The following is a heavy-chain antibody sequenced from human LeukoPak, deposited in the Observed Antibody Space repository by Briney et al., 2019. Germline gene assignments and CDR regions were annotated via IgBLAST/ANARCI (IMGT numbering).Heavy chain of an antibody. CDR3: ARIFVAVVSRGAFDI. CDR1: GYTFTSYG. D-gene: IGHD2-15*01. J-gene: IGHJ3*02. Sequence: ASVKVSCKASGYTFTSYGISWVRQPPGQGLEWMGWISAYNGNTNYAQKLQDRVTMTTDTSTSAAYMELRSLRSDDTAVYYCARIFVAVVSRGAFDIWGQGTMVTVSS. CDR2: ISAYNGNT. V-gene: IGHV1-18*01.